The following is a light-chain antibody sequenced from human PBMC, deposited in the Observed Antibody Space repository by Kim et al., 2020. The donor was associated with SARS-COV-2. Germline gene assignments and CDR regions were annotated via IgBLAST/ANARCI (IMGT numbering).Light chain of an antibody. CDR1: QNVRDT. V-gene: IGKV3-15*01. CDR3: QHYYSWPRT. J-gene: IGKJ1*01. Sequence: EIVMTQSLATVSVSPGERATLSCRTSQNVRDTVAWYQQKPGQAPRLLIYVVSTRATGIPARFSGSGSGTDFSLTISSLESEDFAVYYCQHYYSWPRTFGQGTKVDIK. CDR2: VVS.